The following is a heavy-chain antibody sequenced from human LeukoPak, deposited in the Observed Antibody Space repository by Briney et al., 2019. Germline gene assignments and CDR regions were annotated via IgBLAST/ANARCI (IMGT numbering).Heavy chain of an antibody. CDR2: IIPIFGTA. Sequence: SVKVSCKASGGTFSSYAISWVRQAPGQGLEWMGGIIPIFGTANYAQKFQGRVTITADKSTSTAYMELSSLRSEDTAVYYCARGGLLYGGKLHFDLWGRGTLVTVSS. J-gene: IGHJ2*01. D-gene: IGHD4-23*01. CDR1: GGTFSSYA. CDR3: ARGGLLYGGKLHFDL. V-gene: IGHV1-69*06.